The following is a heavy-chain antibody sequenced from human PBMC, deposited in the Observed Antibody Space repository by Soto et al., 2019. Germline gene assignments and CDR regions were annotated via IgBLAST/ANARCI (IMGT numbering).Heavy chain of an antibody. Sequence: QVQLVESGGGVVQPGRSLRLSCAASGFTFSSYAMRWVRQAPGKGLEWVAVISYDGSNKYYADSVKGRFTISRDNSKNTLYLQMNSLRAEDTAVYYCARALSYGGKRGAYYYYGMDVWGQGTTVTVSS. CDR1: GFTFSSYA. CDR3: ARALSYGGKRGAYYYYGMDV. D-gene: IGHD4-17*01. CDR2: ISYDGSNK. V-gene: IGHV3-30-3*01. J-gene: IGHJ6*02.